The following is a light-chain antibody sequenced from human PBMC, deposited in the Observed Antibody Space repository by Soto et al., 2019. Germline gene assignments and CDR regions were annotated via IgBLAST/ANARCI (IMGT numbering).Light chain of an antibody. Sequence: EIVLTQSPGTLSLSPGERATLSCRASQSVDSTYLAWYQQRPGQAPRLLIYATSSSAAGVPDRFSGSGSGADFALTISRLESEDFAVYYWQQYDTSPPLYTFGQGTKLDI. CDR1: QSVDSTY. CDR2: ATS. CDR3: QQYDTSPPLYT. J-gene: IGKJ2*01. V-gene: IGKV3-20*01.